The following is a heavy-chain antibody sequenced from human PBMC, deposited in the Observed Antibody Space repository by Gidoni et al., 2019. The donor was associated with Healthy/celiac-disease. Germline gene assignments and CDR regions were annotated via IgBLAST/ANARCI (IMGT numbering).Heavy chain of an antibody. V-gene: IGHV4-59*01. CDR1: GGSIRSYY. CDR2: IYYSGST. D-gene: IGHD3-22*01. J-gene: IGHJ3*02. CDR3: ARVDDSSQEGAFDI. Sequence: QVQLQESGPGLVKPSAPLSLTCTVSGGSIRSYYWSWIRQPPGKGLEWSGYIYYSGSTNYNPALKSRVTISVDTSKNQFSLKLSSVTAADTAVYYCARVDDSSQEGAFDIWGQGTMVTVSS.